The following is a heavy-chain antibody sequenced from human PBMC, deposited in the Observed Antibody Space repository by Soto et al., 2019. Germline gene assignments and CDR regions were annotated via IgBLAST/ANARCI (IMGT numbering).Heavy chain of an antibody. D-gene: IGHD5-12*01. CDR1: GASISYGGFS. J-gene: IGHJ4*02. CDR2: ISHLENT. Sequence: PSETHSLTCTVSGASISYGGFSWSWIRQSPGKGLEWIGYISHLENTYLHPSFKSRLTMSIDRTRNQFSLKLSSVTAADMAVYYCARGGGYDSFDYWGQGVLVTVSS. V-gene: IGHV4-30-2*06. CDR3: ARGGGYDSFDY.